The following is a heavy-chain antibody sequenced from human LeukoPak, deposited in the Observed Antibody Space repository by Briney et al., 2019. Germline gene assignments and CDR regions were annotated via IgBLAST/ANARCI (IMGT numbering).Heavy chain of an antibody. V-gene: IGHV3-23*01. D-gene: IGHD2-15*01. CDR1: GFTFSSYA. CDR2: ISGSGGST. Sequence: GGSLRLSCAASGFTFSSYAMSWVRQAPGKGLEWVSAISGSGGSTYYADSVKGRFTISRDNSKNTLYLQMNSLRAEDTAVYYCAKVGCSGGSCYSGVRSYYYYGMDVWGRGTTVTVSS. CDR3: AKVGCSGGSCYSGVRSYYYYGMDV. J-gene: IGHJ6*02.